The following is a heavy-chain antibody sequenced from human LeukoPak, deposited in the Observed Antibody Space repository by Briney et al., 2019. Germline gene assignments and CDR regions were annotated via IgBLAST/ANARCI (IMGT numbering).Heavy chain of an antibody. CDR1: GFTVSSNY. Sequence: PGGSLRLSCAASGFTVSSNYMSWVRQAPGKGLEWVSVIYSGGSTYYADSVKGRFTISRDNSKNTLYLQMNSLIPEDTAAYSCTRRDRGSHGLNFDYWGQGTLVTVSS. CDR3: TRRDRGSHGLNFDY. CDR2: IYSGGST. V-gene: IGHV3-66*01. D-gene: IGHD1-26*01. J-gene: IGHJ4*02.